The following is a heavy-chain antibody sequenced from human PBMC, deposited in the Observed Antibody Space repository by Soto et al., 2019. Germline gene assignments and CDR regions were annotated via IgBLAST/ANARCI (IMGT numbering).Heavy chain of an antibody. V-gene: IGHV4-39*01. Sequence: SETLSLTCTVSGGSISSSSYYWGWIRQPPGKGLEWIGSIYYSGSTYYNPSLKSRVTISVDTSKNQFSLKLSSVTAADTAVYYCARQRYSSSWYLHYYYGMDVWGQGTTVT. J-gene: IGHJ6*02. CDR1: GGSISSSSYY. D-gene: IGHD6-13*01. CDR2: IYYSGST. CDR3: ARQRYSSSWYLHYYYGMDV.